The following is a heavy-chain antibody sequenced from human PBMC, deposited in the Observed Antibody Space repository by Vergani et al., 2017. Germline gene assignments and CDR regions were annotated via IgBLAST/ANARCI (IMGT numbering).Heavy chain of an antibody. CDR3: ARDSRYCSSTSCYDTFDI. J-gene: IGHJ3*02. D-gene: IGHD2-2*01. Sequence: QLQLQESGPGLVKPSETLSLTCTFSGVSIGSNSYYWGWFRQPPGKGLEWIGYTHYSGKSYYNLSLKNRVIISVDTSKNQLSLRLSSVTAADTAVYYCARDSRYCSSTSCYDTFDIWGQGTMVTVSS. CDR2: THYSGKS. V-gene: IGHV4-39*07. CDR1: GVSIGSNSYY.